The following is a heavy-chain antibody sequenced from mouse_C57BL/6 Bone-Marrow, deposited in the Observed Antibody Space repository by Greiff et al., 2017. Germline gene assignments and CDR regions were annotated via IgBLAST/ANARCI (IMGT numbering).Heavy chain of an antibody. CDR2: IYPGGGYT. V-gene: IGHV1-63*01. CDR3: AAVVATDYYAMDY. J-gene: IGHJ4*01. CDR1: GYTFTNYW. Sequence: QVQLKQSGAELVRPGTSVKMSCKASGYTFTNYWLGWAKQRPGHGLEWIGEIYPGGGYTNYNEKFKGKATLTADKSSSTAYMQFSSLTSEDSAIDYCAAVVATDYYAMDYWWQGTSVTVSS. D-gene: IGHD1-1*01.